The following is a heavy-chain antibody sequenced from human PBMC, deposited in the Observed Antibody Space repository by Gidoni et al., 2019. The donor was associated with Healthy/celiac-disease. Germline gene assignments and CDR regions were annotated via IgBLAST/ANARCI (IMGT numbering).Heavy chain of an antibody. V-gene: IGHV3-30*18. D-gene: IGHD3-10*01. CDR2: VSYDGSNK. CDR1: GFTFSSYG. Sequence: QVQLVESGGVVVQPGRSLRLSCAASGFTFSSYGLHWVRQDPGKGLEWVAVVSYDGSNKYYADSVKGRFTISRDNSKNKLYLQMNSLRDEDTAVYYCAKGGVLLWFREPHAFDIWGQGTMVTVSS. J-gene: IGHJ3*02. CDR3: AKGGVLLWFREPHAFDI.